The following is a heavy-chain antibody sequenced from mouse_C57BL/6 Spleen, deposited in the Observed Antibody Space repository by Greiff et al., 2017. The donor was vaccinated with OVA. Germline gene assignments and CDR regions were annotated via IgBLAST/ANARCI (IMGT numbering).Heavy chain of an antibody. J-gene: IGHJ4*01. Sequence: QVQLQQSGPELVKPGASVKISCKASGYAFSSSWMNWVKQRPGKGLEWIGRIYPGDGDTNYNGKFKGKATLTADKSSSTAYMQLSSLTSEDSAVCFCARYFMTTVVATSYCAMEYWGQGTSVTVSS. CDR1: GYAFSSSW. D-gene: IGHD1-1*01. V-gene: IGHV1-82*01. CDR2: IYPGDGDT. CDR3: ARYFMTTVVATSYCAMEY.